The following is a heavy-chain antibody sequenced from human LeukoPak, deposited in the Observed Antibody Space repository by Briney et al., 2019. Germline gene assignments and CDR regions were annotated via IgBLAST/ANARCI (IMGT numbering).Heavy chain of an antibody. CDR3: AKAPVTSCRGAFCYPFDY. Sequence: RGSLRLSCAASGFTFSSYAMSWVRQAPGKGLEWVSAMSSSDDGRYYAASVRGRFTISRDTSRSTLYPQMNSLRAEDAAVYYCAKAPVTSCRGAFCYPFDYWGQGTLVTVSS. V-gene: IGHV3-23*01. CDR1: GFTFSSYA. D-gene: IGHD2-15*01. J-gene: IGHJ4*02. CDR2: MSSSDDGR.